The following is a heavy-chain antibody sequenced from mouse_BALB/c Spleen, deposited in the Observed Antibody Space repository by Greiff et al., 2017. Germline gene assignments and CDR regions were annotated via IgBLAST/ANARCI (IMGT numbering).Heavy chain of an antibody. D-gene: IGHD2-10*02. V-gene: IGHV5-6*01. CDR2: ISSGGSYT. CDR1: GFTFSSYG. Sequence: EVMLVESGGDLVKPGGSLKLSCAASGFTFSSYGMSWVRQTPDKRLEWVATISSGGSYTYYPDSVKGRFTISRDNAKNTLYLQMSSLKSEDTAMYYCARQYGNYDYAMDYWGQGTSVTVSS. J-gene: IGHJ4*01. CDR3: ARQYGNYDYAMDY.